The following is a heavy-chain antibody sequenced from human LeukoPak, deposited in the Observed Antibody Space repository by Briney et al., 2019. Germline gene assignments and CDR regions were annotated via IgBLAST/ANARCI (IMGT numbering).Heavy chain of an antibody. V-gene: IGHV3-21*01. CDR2: ISSSSSYI. CDR3: ARRLDGYNSYGY. CDR1: GFTFSSYS. Sequence: GGSLRLSCAASGFTFSSYSMNWVRQAPGKGLEWVSSISSSSSYIYYADSVKGRFTISRDNAKNSLYLQMNSLRAEDTAVYYCARRLDGYNSYGYWGQGTLVTVSS. D-gene: IGHD5-12*01. J-gene: IGHJ4*02.